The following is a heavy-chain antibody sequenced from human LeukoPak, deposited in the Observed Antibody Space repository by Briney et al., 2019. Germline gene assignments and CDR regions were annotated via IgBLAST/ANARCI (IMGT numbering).Heavy chain of an antibody. V-gene: IGHV4-59*12. CDR2: IFNSGTA. CDR1: GDSISSYS. CDR3: ANVIGGYCSGDSCEIWYFDL. D-gene: IGHD2-15*01. Sequence: SETLSLTCTVSGDSISSYSWSWIRQPPGKGLGWIAHIFNSGTADYNPSLKSRVTISVDTSKNQFSLKLSSVTAADTAVYYCANVIGGYCSGDSCEIWYFDLWGRGTLATVSS. J-gene: IGHJ2*01.